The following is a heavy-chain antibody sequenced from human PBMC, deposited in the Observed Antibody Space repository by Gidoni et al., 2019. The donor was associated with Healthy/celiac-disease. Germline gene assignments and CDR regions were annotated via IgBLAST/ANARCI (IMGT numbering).Heavy chain of an antibody. CDR3: ARGVVHCSSTSCYFGAKESWFDP. CDR2: IKHSGST. Sequence: QVQLPPWGAVLLTPSETLYLPCAAYGGSFSGYYWSCIRQPPGKGLVWIVEIKHSGSTNYNPSLKSRVTISVDTSKNQFSLKLSSVTAADTAVYYCARGVVHCSSTSCYFGAKESWFDPWGQGTLVTVSS. J-gene: IGHJ5*02. CDR1: GGSFSGYY. D-gene: IGHD2-2*01. V-gene: IGHV4-34*01.